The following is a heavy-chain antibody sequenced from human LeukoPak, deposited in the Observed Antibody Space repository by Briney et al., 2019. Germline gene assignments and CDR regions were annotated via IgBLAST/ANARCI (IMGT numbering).Heavy chain of an antibody. J-gene: IGHJ5*02. D-gene: IGHD3-10*01. CDR2: INHSGST. Sequence: SETLSLTCAVYGGSFSGYYWSWIRQPPGKGLEWIGEINHSGSTNYNPSLKSRVTISVDTSKNQFSLKLSSVTAADTAVYYCARSPLKYYYGSGSSNWFDPWGQGTLVTVSS. V-gene: IGHV4-34*01. CDR1: GGSFSGYY. CDR3: ARSPLKYYYGSGSSNWFDP.